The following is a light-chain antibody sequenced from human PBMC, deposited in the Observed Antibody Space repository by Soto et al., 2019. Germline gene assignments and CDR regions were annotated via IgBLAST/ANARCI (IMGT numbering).Light chain of an antibody. Sequence: QSVLTQPPSVSEAPRQRVTISCSGSSSNIGNNAVNWYQQLPGQAPKIVIYYDDLLTSGVSDRFSGSKSGTSASLAISALQSDDEADYYCAAWDDSLNAYVFGPATTVTVL. CDR3: AAWDDSLNAYV. J-gene: IGLJ1*01. CDR1: SSNIGNNA. CDR2: YDD. V-gene: IGLV1-36*01.